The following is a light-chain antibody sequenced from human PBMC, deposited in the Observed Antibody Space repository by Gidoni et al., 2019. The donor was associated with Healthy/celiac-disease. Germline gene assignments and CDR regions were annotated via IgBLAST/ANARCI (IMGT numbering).Light chain of an antibody. V-gene: IGKV3-11*01. Sequence: EIVLTQSPATLSLSTGESATLSCRASQSVSSYLAWYQQKPGQAPRLLIDDASNRATGIPARFSGSGSGTDFTLTISSLEPEDFAVYYCQQRSNCPLTFGGGTKVEIK. J-gene: IGKJ4*01. CDR3: QQRSNCPLT. CDR2: DAS. CDR1: QSVSSY.